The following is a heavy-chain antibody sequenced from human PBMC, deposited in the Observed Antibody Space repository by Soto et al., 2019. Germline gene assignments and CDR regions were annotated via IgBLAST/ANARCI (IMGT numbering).Heavy chain of an antibody. Sequence: GESLKISCKVSGYSFSTSWMGWVRQLPGKGLEWMGIIYPGDSDSRYGPSFEGHVTFSVDKSISTAYLEWSSLKASDTAIYYCARLSRRVAQESNYFDPWGQGTLVTVSS. CDR2: IYPGDSDS. CDR3: ARLSRRVAQESNYFDP. J-gene: IGHJ5*02. CDR1: GYSFSTSW. V-gene: IGHV5-51*01. D-gene: IGHD2-8*01.